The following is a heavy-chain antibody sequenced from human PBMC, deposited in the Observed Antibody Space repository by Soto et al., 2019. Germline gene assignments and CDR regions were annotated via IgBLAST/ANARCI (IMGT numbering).Heavy chain of an antibody. CDR2: IYYSGST. CDR3: ARRGTGDSSGYYYDWFDP. V-gene: IGHV4-59*01. Sequence: PSETLSLTCTVSGGSISSYYWSWIRQPPGKGLEWIGYIYYSGSTNYNPSLKSRVTISVDTSKNQFSLKLSSVTAADTAVYYCARRGTGDSSGYYYDWFDPRGQGTLVTVSS. D-gene: IGHD3-22*01. J-gene: IGHJ5*02. CDR1: GGSISSYY.